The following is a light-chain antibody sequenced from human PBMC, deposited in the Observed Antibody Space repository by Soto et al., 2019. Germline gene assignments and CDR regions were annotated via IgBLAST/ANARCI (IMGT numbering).Light chain of an antibody. V-gene: IGLV2-8*01. CDR3: SSYAGSNRV. CDR2: EVS. J-gene: IGLJ1*01. Sequence: QSALTQPPSASGSPGQSVTISCTGTSSDVGGYNYVSWYQQHPGKAPKLMIYEVSKRPSGVPDRFSGSKSGNTASLTVSGLQADDKADYYCSSYAGSNRVFGTGTKVTLL. CDR1: SSDVGGYNY.